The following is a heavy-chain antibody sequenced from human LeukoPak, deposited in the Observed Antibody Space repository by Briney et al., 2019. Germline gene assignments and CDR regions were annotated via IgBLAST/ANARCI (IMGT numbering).Heavy chain of an antibody. CDR2: TYHSGST. V-gene: IGHV4-30-2*01. D-gene: IGHD3-16*01. CDR1: GGSISSGGYS. CDR3: ARGSRGLHFDY. Sequence: SQTLSLTCAVSGGSISSGGYSWSWIRQPPGKGLEWIGYTYHSGSTYYNPSLKSRVTISVDRSKNQFSLKLSSVTAADTAVYYCARGSRGLHFDYWGQGTLVTVSS. J-gene: IGHJ4*02.